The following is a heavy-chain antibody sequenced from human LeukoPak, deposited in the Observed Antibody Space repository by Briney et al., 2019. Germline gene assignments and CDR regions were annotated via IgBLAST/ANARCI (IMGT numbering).Heavy chain of an antibody. V-gene: IGHV3-23*01. CDR2: ISGSGGST. J-gene: IGHJ4*02. D-gene: IGHD3-22*01. Sequence: GGSLRLSCVASGFTFSSYAMSWVRQAPGKGLEWVSAISGSGGSTYYADSLKGRFTISRDNSKKTLYLQMSSRRAEDTAVYYCAKAGMIVVVITFDYWGEGTLVTVSS. CDR3: AKAGMIVVVITFDY. CDR1: GFTFSSYA.